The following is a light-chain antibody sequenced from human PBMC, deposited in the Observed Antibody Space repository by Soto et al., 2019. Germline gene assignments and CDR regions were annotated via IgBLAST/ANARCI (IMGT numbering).Light chain of an antibody. Sequence: DIQMTQSPSTLSASAGDRVTITCRASQTISSWLAWYQQKPGKAPKLLIYDASTLASGAPSRFSGSGSGTEFSLTISSLQPYDFATYYCNHCNSYPYTFGQGTELEIK. CDR2: DAS. V-gene: IGKV1-5*01. CDR1: QTISSW. CDR3: NHCNSYPYT. J-gene: IGKJ2*01.